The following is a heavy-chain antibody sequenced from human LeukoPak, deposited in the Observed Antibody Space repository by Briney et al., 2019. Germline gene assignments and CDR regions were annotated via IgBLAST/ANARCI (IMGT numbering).Heavy chain of an antibody. J-gene: IGHJ3*02. CDR3: ARQPGGTAAFDI. Sequence: PSETLSLTCTGSGGSINSYYWSWIRQPPGKGLEWIGYISYTGGETNYNPSLKSRLTISVDTSKNQFSLMLTSVTAADTAVYYCARQPGGTAAFDIWAQGTMVTVSS. CDR1: GGSINSYY. CDR2: ISYTGGET. V-gene: IGHV4-59*08. D-gene: IGHD1-14*01.